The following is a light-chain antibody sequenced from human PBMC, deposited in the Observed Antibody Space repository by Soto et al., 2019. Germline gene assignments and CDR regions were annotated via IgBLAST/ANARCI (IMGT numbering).Light chain of an antibody. CDR2: KAS. CDR1: QTINSW. V-gene: IGKV1-5*03. J-gene: IGKJ1*01. CDR3: QQYDSLWT. Sequence: DIQMTQSPSTLSASLGERVTITCRASQTINSWLAWYQQKPGKAPKLLIYKASSLESGVPSRFSGSGSGTEFTLTISSLQPDDFATYYCQQYDSLWTFGQGTKVDIK.